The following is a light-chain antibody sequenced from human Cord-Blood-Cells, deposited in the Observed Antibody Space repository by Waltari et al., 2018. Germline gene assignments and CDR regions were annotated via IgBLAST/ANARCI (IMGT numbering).Light chain of an antibody. CDR3: QSYDSSLSGSV. CDR2: GNS. V-gene: IGLV1-40*01. CDR1: LSNLGPGFD. Sequence: QSVLTQPPSVSGAPGQRVTISCTGSLSNLGPGFDVHRYQQLPGTAPKLLIYGNSNRPSGVPDRFSGSKSGTSASLAITGLQAEDEADYYCQSYDSSLSGSVFGGGTKLTVL. J-gene: IGLJ2*01.